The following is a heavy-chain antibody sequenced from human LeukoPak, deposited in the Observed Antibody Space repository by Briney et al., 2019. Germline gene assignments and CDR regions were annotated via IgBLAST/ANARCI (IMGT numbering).Heavy chain of an antibody. D-gene: IGHD3-10*01. J-gene: IGHJ4*02. CDR3: ARSTSGDYGDY. CDR1: GGSISSSSYY. CDR2: IYYSGST. V-gene: IGHV4-39*01. Sequence: SETLSLTCTVSGGSISSSSYYWGWIRQPPGKGLEWIGSIYYSGSTYYNPSLKSRVTISVDTSKNQFSLKLSSVTAADTAVYCCARSTSGDYGDYWGQGTLVTVSS.